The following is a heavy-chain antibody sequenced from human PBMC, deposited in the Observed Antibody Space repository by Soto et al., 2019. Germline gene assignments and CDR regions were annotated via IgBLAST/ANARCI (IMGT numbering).Heavy chain of an antibody. V-gene: IGHV1-69*01. D-gene: IGHD6-13*01. CDR2: IIPIFGTA. J-gene: IGHJ1*01. CDR3: ARDFPTPPDSSSQFQH. Sequence: QVQLVQSGAEVKKPGSSVKVSCKASGGTFSSYAISWVRQAPGQGLEWMGGIIPIFGTANYAQKFQGRVTITADESTSKAYMELSSLRSEDTAVYYCARDFPTPPDSSSQFQHWGQGTLVTVSS. CDR1: GGTFSSYA.